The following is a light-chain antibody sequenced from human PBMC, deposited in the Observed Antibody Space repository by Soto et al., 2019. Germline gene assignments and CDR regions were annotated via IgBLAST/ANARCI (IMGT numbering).Light chain of an antibody. J-gene: IGLJ1*01. CDR1: SSNIGSNY. Sequence: QSALTQPPSASGTPGQRVTISCSGSSSNIGSNYVYWYQQLPRTAPKLLIYRNNQRPSGVPDRFSGSKSGTSASLAISGLRSEDEADYYCAAWDDSLSAYYVFGTGTKVTVL. CDR3: AAWDDSLSAYYV. CDR2: RNN. V-gene: IGLV1-47*01.